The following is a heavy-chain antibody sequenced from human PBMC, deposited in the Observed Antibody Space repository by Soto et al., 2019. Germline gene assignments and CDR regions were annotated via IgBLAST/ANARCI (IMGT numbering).Heavy chain of an antibody. CDR3: ARSGSSSWYVGFDY. D-gene: IGHD6-13*01. J-gene: IGHJ4*02. CDR1: GFTVSSNY. V-gene: IGHV3-53*01. CDR2: IYSGGNT. Sequence: GGSLRLSCAASGFTVSSNYMSWVRQAPGKGLEWVSIIYSGGNTYYADSVKGRFTISRDISKNTLYLQMNSLRAEDTAVYYCARSGSSSWYVGFDYWGQGTLVTVSS.